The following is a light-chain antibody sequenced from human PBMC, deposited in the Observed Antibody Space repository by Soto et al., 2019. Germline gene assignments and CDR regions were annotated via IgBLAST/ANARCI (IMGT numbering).Light chain of an antibody. CDR1: GSNIGAGYD. CDR2: GDS. J-gene: IGLJ1*01. V-gene: IGLV1-40*01. CDR3: QSYDSTLDDRYV. Sequence: QSVLTQPPSVSGAPGQRVTISCTGSGSNIGAGYDVHWYHHRPGTAAKLLVFGDSHRPSGVPDRFSGSKSGTSASLAITGLQAEDEGDYYCQSYDSTLDDRYVFGTGTKVTVL.